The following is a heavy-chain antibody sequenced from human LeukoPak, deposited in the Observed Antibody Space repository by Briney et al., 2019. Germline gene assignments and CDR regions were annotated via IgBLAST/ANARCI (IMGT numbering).Heavy chain of an antibody. J-gene: IGHJ5*02. CDR1: GFTVSTNY. Sequence: GGSLRLSCAASGFTVSTNYMTWVRQAPGKGLEWVSVIYRDGSTYYADSVKGRFTISRDNSKNTLSLQMNSLRVEDTAIYYCAKDVRRCNGACTWGQGTLVTVSS. CDR2: IYRDGST. CDR3: AKDVRRCNGACT. D-gene: IGHD2-8*01. V-gene: IGHV3-53*01.